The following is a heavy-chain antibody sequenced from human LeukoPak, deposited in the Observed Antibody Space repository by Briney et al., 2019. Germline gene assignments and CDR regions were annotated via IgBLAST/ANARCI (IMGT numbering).Heavy chain of an antibody. CDR3: VSYSSSSGHFDY. J-gene: IGHJ4*02. CDR2: INHSGST. D-gene: IGHD6-6*01. Sequence: SETLSLTCAVYGGSFSGYYWSWIRQPPGKGLEWIGEINHSGSTNYNPSLKSRVTISVDTSKNQFSLKLSSVTAADTAVYYCVSYSSSSGHFDYWGQGTLVTVSS. CDR1: GGSFSGYY. V-gene: IGHV4-34*09.